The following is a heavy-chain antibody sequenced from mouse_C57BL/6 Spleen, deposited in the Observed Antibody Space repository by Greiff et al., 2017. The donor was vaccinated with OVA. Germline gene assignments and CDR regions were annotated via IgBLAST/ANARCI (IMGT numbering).Heavy chain of an antibody. CDR2: INPSSGYT. J-gene: IGHJ2*01. Sequence: QVQLKESGAELAQPGASVKLSCKASGYTFTSYWMHWVKQRPGQGLEWIGYINPSSGYTKYNQKFKDKATLTADKSSSTAYMQLSSLTYEDSAVYYCARGENSYYFDYWGQGTTLTVSS. V-gene: IGHV1-7*01. CDR1: GYTFTSYW. CDR3: ARGENSYYFDY.